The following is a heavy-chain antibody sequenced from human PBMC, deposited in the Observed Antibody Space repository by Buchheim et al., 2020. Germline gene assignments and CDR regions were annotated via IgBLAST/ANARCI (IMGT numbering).Heavy chain of an antibody. Sequence: EVQLVESGGGLVQPGGSLRLSCAASGFTVSSNYMSWVRQAPGKGLEWVSVIYSGGSTYYADSVKGRFTISRDNSKNTLYLQMNSLRAEDTAVYYCARDYPFVGVVEVRFMDVWGQGTT. CDR2: IYSGGST. CDR3: ARDYPFVGVVEVRFMDV. J-gene: IGHJ6*02. CDR1: GFTVSSNY. D-gene: IGHD2-15*01. V-gene: IGHV3-66*02.